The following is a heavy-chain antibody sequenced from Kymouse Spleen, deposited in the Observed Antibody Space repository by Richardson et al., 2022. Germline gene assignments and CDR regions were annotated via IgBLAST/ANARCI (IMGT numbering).Heavy chain of an antibody. CDR3: ARDGSYFDY. Sequence: QVQLQESGPGLVKPSETLSLTCTVSGGSVSSGSYYWSWIRQPPGKGLEWIGYIYYSGSTNYNPSLKSRVTISVDTSKNQFSLKLSSVTAADTAVYYCARDGSYFDYWGQGTLVTVSS. CDR2: IYYSGST. V-gene: IGHV4-61*01. J-gene: IGHJ4*02. D-gene: IGHD1-26*01. CDR1: GGSVSSGSYY.